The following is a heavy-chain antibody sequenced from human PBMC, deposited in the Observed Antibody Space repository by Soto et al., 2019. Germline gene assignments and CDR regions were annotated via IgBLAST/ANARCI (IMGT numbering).Heavy chain of an antibody. CDR2: ISGSGGST. J-gene: IGHJ5*02. CDR3: AKGAPVLRFLEWLSNWFDP. CDR1: GFTFSSYA. V-gene: IGHV3-23*01. Sequence: EVQLLESGGGLVQPGGSLRLSCAASGFTFSSYAMSWVRQAPGKGLEWVSAISGSGGSTYYADSVKGRFTISRDNSKNTLYLQRNSLRAEDTAVYYCAKGAPVLRFLEWLSNWFDPWGQGTLVTVSS. D-gene: IGHD3-3*01.